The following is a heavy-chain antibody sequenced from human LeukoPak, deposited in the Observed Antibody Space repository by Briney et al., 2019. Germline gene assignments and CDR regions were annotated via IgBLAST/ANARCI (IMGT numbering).Heavy chain of an antibody. J-gene: IGHJ6*03. V-gene: IGHV4-39*01. CDR3: TKVMVYATYYYYYYMDV. CDR1: GGSISGSRYH. CDR2: MHYSGST. D-gene: IGHD2-8*01. Sequence: SETLSLTCTVSGGSISGSRYHWGWIRQPPGKGLEWIGSMHYSGSTYYNPSLKSRVTISVDTSKNQFSLNLSSVTAADTAVYYCTKVMVYATYYYYYYMDVWGKGTTVTVSS.